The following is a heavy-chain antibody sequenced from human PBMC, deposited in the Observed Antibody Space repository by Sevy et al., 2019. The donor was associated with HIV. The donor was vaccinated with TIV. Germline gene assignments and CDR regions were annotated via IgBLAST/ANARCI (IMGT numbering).Heavy chain of an antibody. J-gene: IGHJ3*02. D-gene: IGHD3-22*01. Sequence: GGSLRLSCEASGFTFSNYAMSWVRQAPGKGLEWVSAIGGRDTGTYYADSVKGRFIISRDNSRNTLFLQMNSLRAEDTAVYYCAKDLAIVVGDAFDIWGQGTVVTVSS. V-gene: IGHV3-23*01. CDR2: IGGRDTGT. CDR1: GFTFSNYA. CDR3: AKDLAIVVGDAFDI.